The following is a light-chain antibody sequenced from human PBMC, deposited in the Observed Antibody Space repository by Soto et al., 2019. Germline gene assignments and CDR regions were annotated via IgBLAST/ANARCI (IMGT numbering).Light chain of an antibody. J-gene: IGKJ5*01. Sequence: VVMTQSPLSLPVTLVHPASISFSSTHILVYADGNTYLQWFQQRPGQSPRRLIYKISNRDSGVPDRFSGSGSGTDFTLQISRVEAEDVGVYYCMQGTHWPLTFGQGTRLEIK. CDR2: KIS. V-gene: IGKV2-30*01. CDR3: MQGTHWPLT. CDR1: HILVYADGNTY.